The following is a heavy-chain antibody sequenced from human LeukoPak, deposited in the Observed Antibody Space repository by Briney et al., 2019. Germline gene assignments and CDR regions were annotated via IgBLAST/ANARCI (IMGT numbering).Heavy chain of an antibody. CDR3: ARWHLSRSYYYYYYMDV. V-gene: IGHV1-69*05. J-gene: IGHJ6*03. D-gene: IGHD6-13*01. CDR2: IIPIFGTA. Sequence: SVKVSFKSSGGTFSIYTISWVRQAPAQGLEWMGGIIPIFGTANYAQKFQGRVTITTDESTTTAYMKLSSLRSEETAVYYCARWHLSRSYYYYYYMDVWGKGTTVTVSS. CDR1: GGTFSIYT.